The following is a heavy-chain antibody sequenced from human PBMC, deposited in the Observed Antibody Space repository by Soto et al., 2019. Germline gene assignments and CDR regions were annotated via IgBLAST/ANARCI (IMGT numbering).Heavy chain of an antibody. CDR1: GGSISSYY. D-gene: IGHD4-17*01. J-gene: IGHJ6*03. CDR2: IYYSGST. CDR3: ARDRRLRSFDYYMDV. V-gene: IGHV4-59*01. Sequence: SEXLSLTCTVSGGSISSYYWSWIRQPPGKGLEWIGYIYYSGSTNYNPSLKSRVTISVDTSKNQFSLKLSSVTAADTAVYYCARDRRLRSFDYYMDVWGKGTTVTVSS.